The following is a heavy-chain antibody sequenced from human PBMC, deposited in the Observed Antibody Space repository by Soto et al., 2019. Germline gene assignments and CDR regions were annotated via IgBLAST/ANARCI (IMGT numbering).Heavy chain of an antibody. CDR2: ISYDGTDE. Sequence: GGSLRLSCAASGFSFSSYGMHWVRQAPGKGLEWVAMISYDGTDEYYADYVKGRFTISRDNSKNAVYLQMNSLRAEDTAVYYRAKQESERNEHFDYWSQGT. J-gene: IGHJ4*02. V-gene: IGHV3-30*18. D-gene: IGHD1-1*01. CDR3: AKQESERNEHFDY. CDR1: GFSFSSYG.